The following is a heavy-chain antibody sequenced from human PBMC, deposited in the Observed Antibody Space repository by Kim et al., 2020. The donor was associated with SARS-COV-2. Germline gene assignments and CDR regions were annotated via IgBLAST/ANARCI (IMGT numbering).Heavy chain of an antibody. CDR2: INHSGST. CDR1: GGSFSGYY. V-gene: IGHV4-34*01. Sequence: SETLSLTCAVYGGSFSGYYWSWIRQPPGKGLEWIGEINHSGSTNYNPSLKSRVTISVDTSKNQFSLKLSSVTAADTAVYYCARGRDMDIVVVPAAIFDYWGQGTLVTVSS. CDR3: ARGRDMDIVVVPAAIFDY. J-gene: IGHJ4*02. D-gene: IGHD2-2*03.